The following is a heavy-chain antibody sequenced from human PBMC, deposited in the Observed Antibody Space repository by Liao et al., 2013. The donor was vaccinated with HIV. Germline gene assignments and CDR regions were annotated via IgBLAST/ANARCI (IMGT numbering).Heavy chain of an antibody. V-gene: IGHV4-34*01. Sequence: QVQLQQWGAGLLKPSETLSLTCAVYGGSFSGYYWSWIRQPPGKGLEWIGEINHSGSTNYNPSLKSRVTISVDTSKNQFSLKLSSVTAADTAVYYCARTNCGGDCYWAGTRSYWYFDLWGRGTLVTVSS. CDR2: INHSGST. D-gene: IGHD2-21*01. J-gene: IGHJ2*01. CDR3: ARTNCGGDCYWAGTRSYWYFDL. CDR1: GGSFSGYY.